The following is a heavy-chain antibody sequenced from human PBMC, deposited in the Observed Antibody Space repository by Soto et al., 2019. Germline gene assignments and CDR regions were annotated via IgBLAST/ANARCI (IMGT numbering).Heavy chain of an antibody. CDR2: IIPIFTTT. V-gene: IGHV1-69*13. J-gene: IGHJ4*02. CDR1: GGTFSNSA. Sequence: GASVKVSCKASGGTFSNSAIAWVRQAPGQGLEWLGMIIPIFTTTNYAQKFKDRLTISADGSTSTAYMELSGLKSEDTAVYFCARPSGLLGQYSALVDYWGQGTLVTSPQ. CDR3: ARPSGLLGQYSALVDY. D-gene: IGHD6-6*01.